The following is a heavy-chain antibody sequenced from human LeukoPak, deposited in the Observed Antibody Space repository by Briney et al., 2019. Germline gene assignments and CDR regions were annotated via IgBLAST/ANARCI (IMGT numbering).Heavy chain of an antibody. CDR1: GFTFSSYW. J-gene: IGHJ4*02. CDR3: ARTLSGWYYHVDVPGQDPPSLYSN. V-gene: IGHV3-74*01. CDR2: INSDGSST. D-gene: IGHD6-19*01. Sequence: PGGSLRLSCAASGFTFSSYWMHWVRQAPGKGLVWVSRINSDGSSTSYADSVKGRFTISRDNAKNTLYLQMNSLRAEDTAVYYCARTLSGWYYHVDVPGQDPPSLYSNWGQGTLVTVSS.